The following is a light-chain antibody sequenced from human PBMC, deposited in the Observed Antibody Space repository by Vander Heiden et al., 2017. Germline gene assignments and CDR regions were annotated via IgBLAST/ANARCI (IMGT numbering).Light chain of an antibody. CDR2: WAS. J-gene: IGKJ5*01. V-gene: IGKV4-1*01. Sequence: DIEMTQSLDSLAEPMGERNSINCKSSQSVLYSSNNDNYFAWYQQKSGQPPKLLIYWASTRESGVPARFSGSGSGTDFTLTISSLQAEDVAVYYCQQYYSTPISFGQGTRLEIK. CDR3: QQYYSTPIS. CDR1: QSVLYSSNNDNY.